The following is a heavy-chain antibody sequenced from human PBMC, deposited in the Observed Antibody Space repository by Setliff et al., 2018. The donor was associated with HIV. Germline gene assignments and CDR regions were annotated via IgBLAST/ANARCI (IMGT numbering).Heavy chain of an antibody. J-gene: IGHJ5*02. CDR2: IYSDGRT. D-gene: IGHD3-16*01. Sequence: PGGSLRLSCAASGFTVSDNHMTWVRQAPGKGLEWVSFIYSDGRTFYTDSVQGRFTISRDDSKNMLYLQMHSVRVDDTAAYYCAKGVKWLDPWGQGTLVTVSS. V-gene: IGHV3-53*01. CDR3: AKGVKWLDP. CDR1: GFTVSDNH.